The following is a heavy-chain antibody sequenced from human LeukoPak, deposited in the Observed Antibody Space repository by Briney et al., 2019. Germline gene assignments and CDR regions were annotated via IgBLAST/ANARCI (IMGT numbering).Heavy chain of an antibody. CDR3: ATDAADTYSYGPGYYYGMDV. V-gene: IGHV1-24*01. Sequence: GASVRVSCKVSGYTLTELSMHWVRQAPGKGLEWMGGFDPEDGETIYAQKFQVRVTMTEDTSTDTAYMELSSLRSEDTAVYYCATDAADTYSYGPGYYYGMDVWGQGTTVTVSS. CDR2: FDPEDGET. J-gene: IGHJ6*02. D-gene: IGHD5-18*01. CDR1: GYTLTELS.